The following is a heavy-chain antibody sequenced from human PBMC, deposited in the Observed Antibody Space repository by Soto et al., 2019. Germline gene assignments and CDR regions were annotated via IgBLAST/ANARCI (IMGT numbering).Heavy chain of an antibody. CDR1: GGYICSSNW. CDR3: ARGISGGRHFDF. CDR2: IYHSGST. J-gene: IGHJ4*02. Sequence: QVQLQESGPGLVKPSGTQSLTCAVTGGYICSSNWWSWVRQPPGKGLEWIGEIYHSGSTNYTPSLKSRVTISVDKSKNQFSLKLSSVTAADTAVYYCARGISGGRHFDFWGQGTLVTVSS. D-gene: IGHD2-15*01. V-gene: IGHV4-4*02.